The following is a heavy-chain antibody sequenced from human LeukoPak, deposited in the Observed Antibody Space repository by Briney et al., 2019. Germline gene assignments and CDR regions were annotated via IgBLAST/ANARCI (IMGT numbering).Heavy chain of an antibody. V-gene: IGHV3-23*01. CDR1: GFTFSSYA. J-gene: IGHJ3*02. D-gene: IGHD2-15*01. CDR3: ARDGGGDIVVAFAFDI. CDR2: ISGSGVST. Sequence: GGSLRLSCAASGFTFSSYAMSWVRQAPGKGLEWVSGISGSGVSTYYADSVKGRFTISRDNSKNTLYLQMNSLRAEDTAVYYCARDGGGDIVVAFAFDIWGQGTMVTVSS.